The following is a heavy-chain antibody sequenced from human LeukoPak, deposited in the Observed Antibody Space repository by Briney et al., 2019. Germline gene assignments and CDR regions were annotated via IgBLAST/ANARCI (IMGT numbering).Heavy chain of an antibody. V-gene: IGHV3-23*01. CDR1: GFTFSSYA. CDR2: ISGSGGST. CDR3: AKDRYSGSYNFDY. J-gene: IGHJ4*02. D-gene: IGHD1-26*01. Sequence: GGSLRLSCAASGFTFSSYAMSWVRQAPGKGLEWVSAISGSGGSTYYAAFVKGRFTISRDNSKNTLYLQMNSLRAEDTAVYYCAKDRYSGSYNFDYWGQGTLVTVSS.